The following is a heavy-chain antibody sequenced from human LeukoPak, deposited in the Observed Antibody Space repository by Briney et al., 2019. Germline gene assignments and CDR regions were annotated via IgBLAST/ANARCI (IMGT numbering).Heavy chain of an antibody. Sequence: SETLSLTCTVSGGSISSGGYYWSWIRQHPGKGLEWIGYISYSGSTYYNPPLNSRVTISVGTSKSQFSLKLSSVTAADTAVYYCARVRGYSYGELDYWGQGTLVTVSS. D-gene: IGHD5-18*01. V-gene: IGHV4-31*03. CDR2: ISYSGST. CDR3: ARVRGYSYGELDY. CDR1: GGSISSGGYY. J-gene: IGHJ4*02.